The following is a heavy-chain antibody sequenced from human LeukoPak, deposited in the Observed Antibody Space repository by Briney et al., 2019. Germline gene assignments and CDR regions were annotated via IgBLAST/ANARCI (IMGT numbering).Heavy chain of an antibody. CDR2: INPSGGST. CDR1: GYTFTSYY. Sequence: ASVKVSCKASGYTFTSYYMHWVRQAPGQGLEWMGIINPSGGSTSYAQKFQGRVTMTRDTSTSTVYMELSSLRSEDTAVYYCAMIGFTVTANYYFDYWGQGTLVTVSS. CDR3: AMIGFTVTANYYFDY. D-gene: IGHD4-17*01. V-gene: IGHV1-46*01. J-gene: IGHJ4*02.